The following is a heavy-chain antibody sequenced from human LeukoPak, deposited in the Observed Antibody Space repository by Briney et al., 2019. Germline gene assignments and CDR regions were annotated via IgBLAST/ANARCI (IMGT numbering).Heavy chain of an antibody. CDR2: IYTSGST. CDR3: ARDPGRNLDYYFDY. D-gene: IGHD1-1*01. CDR1: GGSISSYY. V-gene: IGHV4-4*07. Sequence: SETLSLTCTVSGGSISSYYWSWIRQPAGKGLEWIGRIYTSGSTNYNPSLKSRVTMSVDTSKNQFSLRLSSVTAADPAVYYCARDPGRNLDYYFDYWGQGTLVTVSS. J-gene: IGHJ4*02.